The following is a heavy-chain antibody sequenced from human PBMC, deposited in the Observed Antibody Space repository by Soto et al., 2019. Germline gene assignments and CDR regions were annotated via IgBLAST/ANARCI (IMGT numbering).Heavy chain of an antibody. J-gene: IGHJ4*02. CDR2: IYYSGST. D-gene: IGHD5-18*01. CDR1: GGPVSRGSYS. V-gene: IGHV4-61*01. CDR3: ARVSVDVDTAMADFDY. Sequence: PSETLSLTCTVSGGPVSRGSYSWSWIRQPPGKGLEWIGYIYYSGSTNYNPSLKSRVTISVDTSKNQFSLKLSSVTAADTAVYYCARVSVDVDTAMADFDYWGQGTRVTVSS.